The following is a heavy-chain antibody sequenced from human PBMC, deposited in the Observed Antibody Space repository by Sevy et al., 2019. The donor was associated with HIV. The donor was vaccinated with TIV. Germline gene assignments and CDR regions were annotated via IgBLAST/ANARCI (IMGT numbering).Heavy chain of an antibody. D-gene: IGHD2-2*01. CDR2: INPNSGGT. CDR1: GYTFTGYY. J-gene: IGHJ3*02. Sequence: ASVKVSCKASGYTFTGYYMHWVRQAPGQGLEWMGWINPNSGGTNYAQKFQGRVTMTRDTSISTAYMELSRLRSEATAVYYCATYCSSTSCYPGAFDIWGQGTMVTVSS. CDR3: ATYCSSTSCYPGAFDI. V-gene: IGHV1-2*02.